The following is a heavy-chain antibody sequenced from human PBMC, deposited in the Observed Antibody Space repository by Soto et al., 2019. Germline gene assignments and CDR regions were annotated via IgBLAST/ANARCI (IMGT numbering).Heavy chain of an antibody. CDR1: WFTFSTYS. D-gene: IGHD1-20*01. J-gene: IGHJ5*02. CDR3: ARPPNDYNTDNWFYR. Sequence: PGGALKLSLAASWFTFSTYSLKWVPPAPGQGLEWLSYISSTSETILYADSVKGRFTVSRDNAKSSLYLQMNSLRAEDTAVYYCARPPNDYNTDNWFYRWGQGTLVTVSS. V-gene: IGHV3-48*01. CDR2: ISSTSETI.